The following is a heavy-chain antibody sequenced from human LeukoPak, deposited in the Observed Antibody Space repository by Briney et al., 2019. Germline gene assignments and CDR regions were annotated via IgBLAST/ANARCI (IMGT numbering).Heavy chain of an antibody. D-gene: IGHD2-2*01. CDR1: GYTFTSYG. V-gene: IGHV1-18*01. CDR3: ARLGYCSSTSCYNWFDP. CDR2: ISAYNGNT. Sequence: ASVKVSCKASGYTFTSYGISWVRQAPGQGFEWMGWISAYNGNTNYAQKLQGRVTMTTDTSTSTAYMELRSLRSDDTAVYYCARLGYCSSTSCYNWFDPWGQGTLVTVSS. J-gene: IGHJ5*02.